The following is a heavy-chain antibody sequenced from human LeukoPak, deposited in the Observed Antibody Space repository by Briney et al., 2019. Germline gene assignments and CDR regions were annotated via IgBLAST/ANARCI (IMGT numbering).Heavy chain of an antibody. D-gene: IGHD2-2*01. CDR2: MRHDGRNI. J-gene: IGHJ4*02. Sequence: PGGSLRLSCAASGFTFSGSAMHWVRQAPVKGLEWVAFMRHDGRNIYYADSVKGRFTISRDNSKNTLYLHMNNLRPEDTAVYYCARSAFVVPDYWGQGTLVTDSS. CDR3: ARSAFVVPDY. CDR1: GFTFSGSA. V-gene: IGHV3-30*02.